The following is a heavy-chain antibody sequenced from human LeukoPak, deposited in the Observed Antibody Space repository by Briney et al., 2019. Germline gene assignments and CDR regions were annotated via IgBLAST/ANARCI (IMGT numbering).Heavy chain of an antibody. D-gene: IGHD6-19*01. Sequence: ASVKVSCKASGYTFTSYYMHWVRQAPGQGLEWMGIINPSGGSTSYAQKFQGRVTMTRDMSTSTVYMELSSLRSEDTAVYYCARDQAVAGTDYYYMDVWGKGTTVTVSS. CDR2: INPSGGST. V-gene: IGHV1-46*01. CDR1: GYTFTSYY. J-gene: IGHJ6*03. CDR3: ARDQAVAGTDYYYMDV.